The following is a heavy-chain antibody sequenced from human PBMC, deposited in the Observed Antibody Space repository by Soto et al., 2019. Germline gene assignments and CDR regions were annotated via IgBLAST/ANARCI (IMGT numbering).Heavy chain of an antibody. CDR3: AKGRGQNWNFDY. Sequence: EVQLLESGGSSVQPGGSLRLSCAASGFTFSSYAMHWVRRPPAKGLEWVSSISGSGGTAYYADSVKGRFSISRDSLVNTLYLQMNSLRAEDTAVYYCAKGRGQNWNFDYWGQGTLVTVSP. CDR2: ISGSGGTA. D-gene: IGHD1-1*01. J-gene: IGHJ4*02. V-gene: IGHV3-23*01. CDR1: GFTFSSYA.